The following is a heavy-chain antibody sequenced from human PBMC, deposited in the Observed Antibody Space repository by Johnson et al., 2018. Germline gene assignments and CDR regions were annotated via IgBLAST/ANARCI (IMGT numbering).Heavy chain of an antibody. V-gene: IGHV3-30-3*02. CDR1: GFTFSSYP. J-gene: IGHJ6*02. Sequence: QVQLVQSGGGVVQXGRSXSLXCAGSGFTFSSYPMHWARQAPGKGLEWVAVISNDGSNKYYADSVKGRFTIPRDNSKNTLYLQRNSLRAEDMAVYYCANDIVEVADAPRGMDVWGQGTTVTVSS. CDR2: ISNDGSNK. D-gene: IGHD6-19*01. CDR3: ANDIVEVADAPRGMDV.